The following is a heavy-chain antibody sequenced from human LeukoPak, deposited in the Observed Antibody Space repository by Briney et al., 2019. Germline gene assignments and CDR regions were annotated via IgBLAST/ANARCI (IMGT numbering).Heavy chain of an antibody. J-gene: IGHJ6*02. CDR2: IYYSGST. Sequence: PSETLSLTCTVSGGSISPYYWSCIRQSPGKGLEWIGFIYYSGSTNYNPSLKSRLTISLDTSKNQFSLRLSSVSAADTAVYYCAREVTTTTYGLDVWGQGTTVTVSS. D-gene: IGHD4-17*01. CDR3: AREVTTTTYGLDV. V-gene: IGHV4-59*01. CDR1: GGSISPYY.